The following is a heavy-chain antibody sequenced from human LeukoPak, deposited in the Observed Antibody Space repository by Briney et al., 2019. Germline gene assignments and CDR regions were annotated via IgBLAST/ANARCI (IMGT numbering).Heavy chain of an antibody. CDR2: ISSSSSTI. CDR3: ARGPDYGSGSYSANYDY. D-gene: IGHD3-10*01. CDR1: GFTFSSYS. V-gene: IGHV3-48*01. Sequence: GGSLRLSCAASGFTFSSYSMNWVRQAPGKGLEWVSYISSSSSTIYYADSVKGRFTISRDNAKNSLYLQMSSLRAEDTAVYYCARGPDYGSGSYSANYDYWGQGTLVTVSS. J-gene: IGHJ4*02.